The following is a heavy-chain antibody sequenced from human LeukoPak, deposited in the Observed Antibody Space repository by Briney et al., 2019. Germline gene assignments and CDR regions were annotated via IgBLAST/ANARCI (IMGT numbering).Heavy chain of an antibody. CDR1: GYTLTELS. V-gene: IGHV1-24*01. D-gene: IGHD6-19*01. Sequence: ASVKVSCKVSGYTLTELSMHWVRQAPGEGLEWMGGFDPEDGETIYAQKFQGRVTMTEDTSTDTAYMELSSLRSEDTAVYYCATATQARDGQWLNWFDPWGQGTLVTVSS. CDR3: ATATQARDGQWLNWFDP. J-gene: IGHJ5*02. CDR2: FDPEDGET.